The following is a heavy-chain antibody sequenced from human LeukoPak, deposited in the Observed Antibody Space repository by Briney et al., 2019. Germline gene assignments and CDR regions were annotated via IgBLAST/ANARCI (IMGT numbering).Heavy chain of an antibody. CDR3: ANYAYSSGYYFDY. Sequence: GGSLRLSCAASGFTFSSYEMNWVRQAPGKGLEWVSYISSSGSTIYYADSVKGRFTISRDNSKNTLYLQMNSLRAEDTAVYYCANYAYSSGYYFDYWGQGTLVTVSS. V-gene: IGHV3-48*03. CDR1: GFTFSSYE. J-gene: IGHJ4*02. D-gene: IGHD3-22*01. CDR2: ISSSGSTI.